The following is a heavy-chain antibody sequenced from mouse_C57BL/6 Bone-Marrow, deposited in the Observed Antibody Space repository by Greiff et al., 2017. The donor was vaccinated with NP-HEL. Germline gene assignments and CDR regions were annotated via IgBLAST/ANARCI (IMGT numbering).Heavy chain of an antibody. J-gene: IGHJ2*01. CDR1: GYSINSDY. CDR2: ISYSGST. Sequence: VQLQQSGPGLAKPSQTLSLTCSVTGYSINSDYWNWIRKFPGNKLEYMGYISYSGSTYYNPSLKSRISITRDTSKNQYYLQLNSVTTEDTATYYCARGGTSGRRVFFDYWGQGTTLTVSA. V-gene: IGHV3-8*01. D-gene: IGHD1-1*01. CDR3: ARGGTSGRRVFFDY.